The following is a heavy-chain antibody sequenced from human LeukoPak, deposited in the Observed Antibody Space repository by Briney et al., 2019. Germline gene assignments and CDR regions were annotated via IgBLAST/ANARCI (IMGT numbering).Heavy chain of an antibody. CDR1: GGSFSGYY. Sequence: MASETLSLTCAVYGGSFSGYYWSWIRQPPGKGLEWIGEINHSGSTNYNPSLKSRVTISVDTSKNQFSLKLSSVTAADTAVYYCAGVGIAAAGNRPSRPPFDYWGREPWSPSPQ. CDR3: AGVGIAAAGNRPSRPPFDY. D-gene: IGHD6-13*01. CDR2: INHSGST. V-gene: IGHV4-34*01. J-gene: IGHJ4*02.